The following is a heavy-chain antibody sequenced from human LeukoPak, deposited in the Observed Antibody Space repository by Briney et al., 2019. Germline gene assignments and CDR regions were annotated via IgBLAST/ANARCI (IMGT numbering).Heavy chain of an antibody. CDR2: ISGSGGST. D-gene: IGHD6-13*01. Sequence: GGSLRLSCAASGFAFNSYAMSWVRQAPGKGLEWVSAISGSGGSTYYADSVKGRFTISRDNSKNTLYLQMNSLRAEDTAVYYCAIIAAAGPGYWGQGTLVTVSS. CDR1: GFAFNSYA. CDR3: AIIAAAGPGY. J-gene: IGHJ4*02. V-gene: IGHV3-23*01.